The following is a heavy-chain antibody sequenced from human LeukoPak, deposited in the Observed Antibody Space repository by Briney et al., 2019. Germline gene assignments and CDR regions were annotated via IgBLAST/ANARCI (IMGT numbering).Heavy chain of an antibody. CDR2: IHNSGDIT. J-gene: IGHJ4*02. CDR3: ARDMSGTYSFDY. Sequence: GGSLSLTCSASGFTPYCIIMHWVRKAPGQALEYVSFIHNSGDITSYAASVRRRFTVSRENSKNTLLLELSSLRTDDTAVYYCARDMSGTYSFDYWGQGTLVTVSS. CDR1: GFTPYCII. V-gene: IGHV3-64D*06. D-gene: IGHD1-26*01.